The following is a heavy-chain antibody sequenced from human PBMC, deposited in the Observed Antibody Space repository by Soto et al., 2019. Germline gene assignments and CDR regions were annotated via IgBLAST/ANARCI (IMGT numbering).Heavy chain of an antibody. V-gene: IGHV1-18*01. Sequence: GASVKVSCKASGYTFTSYGISWVRQAPGQGLEWMGWISAYNGNTNYAQKLQGRVTMTTDTSTSTAYMELRSLRSDDTAVYYCAREYCGGGCYLRNWFDPWGQGTLVTVSS. CDR1: GYTFTSYG. J-gene: IGHJ5*02. CDR3: AREYCGGGCYLRNWFDP. D-gene: IGHD2-21*02. CDR2: ISAYNGNT.